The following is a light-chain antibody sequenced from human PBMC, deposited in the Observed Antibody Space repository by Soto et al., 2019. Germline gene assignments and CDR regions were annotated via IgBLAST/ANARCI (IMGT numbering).Light chain of an antibody. Sequence: EIVMTQSPATLSVSPGERATLSCRASPSVSSSLACYQQKPGQAPRLLIYDASNRATGIPARFSRSGSGTEFTLTIGCLQSEDFEIYYCQQYNHSPLTFGGGTTLEIK. V-gene: IGKV3-15*01. CDR1: PSVSSS. CDR3: QQYNHSPLT. J-gene: IGKJ4*01. CDR2: DAS.